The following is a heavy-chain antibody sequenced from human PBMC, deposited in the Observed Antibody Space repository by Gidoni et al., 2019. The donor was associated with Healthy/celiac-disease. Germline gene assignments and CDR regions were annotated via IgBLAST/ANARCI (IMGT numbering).Heavy chain of an antibody. CDR3: ARDYLAAGRGYYFDY. D-gene: IGHD6-13*01. CDR2: IKQDGSEK. V-gene: IGHV3-7*01. Sequence: EVQLAESGGGLVQPGGSLRLSCAASGFTFSSYWMSWVRQAPGKGLEWVANIKQDGSEKYYVDSVKGRFTISRDNAKNSLYLQMNSLRAEDTAVYYCARDYLAAGRGYYFDYWGQGTLVTVSS. CDR1: GFTFSSYW. J-gene: IGHJ4*02.